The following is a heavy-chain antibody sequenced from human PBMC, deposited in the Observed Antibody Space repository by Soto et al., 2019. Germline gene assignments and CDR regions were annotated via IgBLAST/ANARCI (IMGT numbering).Heavy chain of an antibody. J-gene: IGHJ1*01. CDR3: AIVGYYSDSSGYYYSEYFQH. CDR1: GGSISSYY. D-gene: IGHD3-22*01. V-gene: IGHV4-4*07. CDR2: ISTSGST. Sequence: LCGGSISSYYWSWIRQPAGKGLEWIGRISTSGSTKYNPSLKSRVTMSVDTSKNQFSLKLSSVTAADTAVYYCAIVGYYSDSSGYYYSEYFQHWGRGTLLTVSS.